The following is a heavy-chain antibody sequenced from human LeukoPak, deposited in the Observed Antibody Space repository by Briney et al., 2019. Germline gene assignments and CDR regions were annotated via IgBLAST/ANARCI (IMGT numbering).Heavy chain of an antibody. D-gene: IGHD3-22*01. CDR2: INTNTGNP. Sequence: ASVKVSCKASGYTFTSYAMNWVRQAPGQGLEGMGWINTNTGNPTYAQGFTGRFVFSLDTSVSTAYLQISSLKAEDTAVYYCARGSELYYYDSSGYQYYYYMDVWGKGTTVTVSS. CDR3: ARGSELYYYDSSGYQYYYYMDV. CDR1: GYTFTSYA. J-gene: IGHJ6*03. V-gene: IGHV7-4-1*02.